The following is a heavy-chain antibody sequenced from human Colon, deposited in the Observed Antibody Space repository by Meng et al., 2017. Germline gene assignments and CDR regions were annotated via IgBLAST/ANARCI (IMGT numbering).Heavy chain of an antibody. CDR3: ARGGSILRGVIWVD. CDR1: GFTFSDYW. Sequence: GESLKISCVASGFTFSDYWMSWVRQAPGKGLEWVANINQDGSEKDYVDSVKGRFTISRDNAKNSLYLQRDSLRAEDTAVYYCARGGSILRGVIWVDWGQGTLVTVSS. J-gene: IGHJ1*01. D-gene: IGHD3-10*01. CDR2: INQDGSEK. V-gene: IGHV3-7*01.